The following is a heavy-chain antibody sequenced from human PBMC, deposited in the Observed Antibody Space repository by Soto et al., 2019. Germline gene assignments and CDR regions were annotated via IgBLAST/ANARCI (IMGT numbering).Heavy chain of an antibody. Sequence: GGSLRLSCAASGFTFSSYGMHWVRQAPGKGLEWVAVISYDGSNKYYADSVKGRFTISRDNSKNTLYLQMNSLRAEDTAVYYCAKDGYSSGWYGSPYYYYGMDVWGQGTTVTASS. D-gene: IGHD6-19*01. CDR3: AKDGYSSGWYGSPYYYYGMDV. J-gene: IGHJ6*02. V-gene: IGHV3-30*18. CDR1: GFTFSSYG. CDR2: ISYDGSNK.